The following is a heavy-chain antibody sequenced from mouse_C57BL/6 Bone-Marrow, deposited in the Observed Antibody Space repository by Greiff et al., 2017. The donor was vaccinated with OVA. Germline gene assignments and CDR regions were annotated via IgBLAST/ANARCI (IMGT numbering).Heavy chain of an antibody. D-gene: IGHD1-1*01. CDR2: IYPRSGNT. CDR1: GYTFTSYG. Sequence: QVQLQQPGAELARPGASVKLSCKASGYTFTSYGISWVKQRPGQGLEWIGEIYPRSGNTYYNEKFKGKATLTVDKSSSTASMELSSLTSEDSTVYVRAVGDLLLYSMDYWGQGTSVTVSS. CDR3: AVGDLLLYSMDY. J-gene: IGHJ4*01. V-gene: IGHV1-81*01.